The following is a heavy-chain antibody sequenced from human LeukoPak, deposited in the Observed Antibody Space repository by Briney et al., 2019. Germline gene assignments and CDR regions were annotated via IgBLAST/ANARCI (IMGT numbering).Heavy chain of an antibody. Sequence: PGGSLRLSCAASGFTFSSYAMHWVRQAPGKGLEWMAVISDDGSNKYYADSVKGRFTISRDNSKNTLYLQMNSLRAEDTAVYYCARDALYGDYDFDYWGQGTLVTVSS. D-gene: IGHD4-17*01. CDR3: ARDALYGDYDFDY. V-gene: IGHV3-30*14. J-gene: IGHJ4*02. CDR1: GFTFSSYA. CDR2: ISDDGSNK.